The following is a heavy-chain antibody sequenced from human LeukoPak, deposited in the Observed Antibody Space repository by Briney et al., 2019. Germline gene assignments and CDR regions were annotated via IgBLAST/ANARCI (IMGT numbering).Heavy chain of an antibody. CDR2: IHSSGSA. J-gene: IGHJ4*02. V-gene: IGHV4-59*12. CDR1: GASLNDYY. Sequence: SETLPLTCTVSGASLNDYYWSWIRQPPGKALEWIGFIHSSGSANSNPSLTSRVTISIDTSKNQFSLNLRSLTAADTAVYFCASGAADGYNFGFDYWGQGTLAAVSS. D-gene: IGHD5-24*01. CDR3: ASGAADGYNFGFDY.